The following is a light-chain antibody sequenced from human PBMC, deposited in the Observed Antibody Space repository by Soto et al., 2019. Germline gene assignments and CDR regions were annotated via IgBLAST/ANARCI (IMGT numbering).Light chain of an antibody. J-gene: IGKJ5*01. CDR2: AAS. CDR1: QNIRR. V-gene: IGKV1-5*01. Sequence: DSQMTQSPSTLSASVGDRCTSSFRASQNIRRLAWYQQKPGKAPKLLIYAASSLQSGVPSRFSGSGSGTDFTLTISSLQPEDFATYYCQQLNSYPRTFGQGTRL. CDR3: QQLNSYPRT.